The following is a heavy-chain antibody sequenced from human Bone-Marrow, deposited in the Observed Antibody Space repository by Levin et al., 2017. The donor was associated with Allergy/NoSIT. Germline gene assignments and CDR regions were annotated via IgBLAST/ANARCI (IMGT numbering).Heavy chain of an antibody. J-gene: IGHJ4*02. D-gene: IGHD3-10*01. CDR3: ARDGIEGVGTMVNF. CDR2: INSEGTIT. CDR1: GFTFKNYW. Sequence: AASVKVSCATSGFTFKNYWMHWVRQVPGKGLVWVSRINSEGTITNYADSVKGRFTISRDNAKKALYLQMNSLRAEDTGIYYCARDGIEGVGTMVNFWGQGTLLTVSS. V-gene: IGHV3-74*01.